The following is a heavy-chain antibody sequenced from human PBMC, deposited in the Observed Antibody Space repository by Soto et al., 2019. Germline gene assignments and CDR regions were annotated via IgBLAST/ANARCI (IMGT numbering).Heavy chain of an antibody. CDR1: GGSISSSSYY. CDR2: IYYSGST. J-gene: IGHJ4*02. Sequence: PSETLSLTCTVSGGSISSSSYYWGWIRQPPGKGLEWIGSIYYSGSTYYNPSLKSRVTISVDTSKNQFSLKLSSVTAADTAVYYCARLYDFWSGSYFDYWGQGTLVTVSS. CDR3: ARLYDFWSGSYFDY. V-gene: IGHV4-39*01. D-gene: IGHD3-3*01.